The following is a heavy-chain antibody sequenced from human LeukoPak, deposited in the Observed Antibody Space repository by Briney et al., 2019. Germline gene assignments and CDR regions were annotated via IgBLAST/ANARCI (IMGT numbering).Heavy chain of an antibody. CDR3: ARDRLYYYDSSIYYFDY. V-gene: IGHV3-21*01. CDR2: ISSSSSYI. D-gene: IGHD3-22*01. J-gene: IGHJ4*02. CDR1: GFTFSSYS. Sequence: GGSLRLSCAASGFTFSSYSMNWVRQAPGKGLEWVSSISSSSSYIYYADSVKGRFTISRDNAKNSLYLQMNSLRAEDTAVYYCARDRLYYYDSSIYYFDYWGQGTLVTVSS.